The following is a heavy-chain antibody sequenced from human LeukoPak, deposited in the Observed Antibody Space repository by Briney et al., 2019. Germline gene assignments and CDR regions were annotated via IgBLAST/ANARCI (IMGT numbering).Heavy chain of an antibody. D-gene: IGHD3-9*01. J-gene: IGHJ4*02. Sequence: SETLSLTCTVSDGSISSYYWSWIRQPPGKGLEWIGYIYYSGSTSYNPSLKSRVTISVDTSKNQFSLKLSSVTAADTAVYYCARHRYDIGLFDYWGQGTLVTVSS. CDR3: ARHRYDIGLFDY. V-gene: IGHV4-59*08. CDR2: IYYSGST. CDR1: DGSISSYY.